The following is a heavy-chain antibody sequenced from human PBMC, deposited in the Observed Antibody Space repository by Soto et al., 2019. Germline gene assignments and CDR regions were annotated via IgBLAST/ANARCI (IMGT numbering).Heavy chain of an antibody. V-gene: IGHV4-59*01. CDR3: ARGYYDFWSGYPISYWYFDL. Sequence: QVQLQESGPGLVKPSETLSLTCTVSGGSISSYYWSWIRQPPGKGLEWIGYIYYSGSTNYNPSLKSRVTISVDTSTNQFSLKLSSVTAADTAVYYCARGYYDFWSGYPISYWYFDLWGRGTLVTVSS. J-gene: IGHJ2*01. D-gene: IGHD3-3*01. CDR1: GGSISSYY. CDR2: IYYSGST.